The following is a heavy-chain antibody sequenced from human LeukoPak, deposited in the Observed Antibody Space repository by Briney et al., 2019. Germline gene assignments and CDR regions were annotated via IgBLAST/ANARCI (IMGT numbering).Heavy chain of an antibody. CDR3: ARDLAYGDYSRLDY. D-gene: IGHD4-17*01. V-gene: IGHV3-7*03. CDR2: IKQDGSEK. CDR1: GFTFSSYW. Sequence: PGGSLRLSCAASGFTFSSYWMSWVRQAPGKGLEWVANIKQDGSEKYYVDSVKGRFTISRDNAKNSLYLQMNSLRAEDTAVYYRARDLAYGDYSRLDYWGQGTLVTVSS. J-gene: IGHJ4*02.